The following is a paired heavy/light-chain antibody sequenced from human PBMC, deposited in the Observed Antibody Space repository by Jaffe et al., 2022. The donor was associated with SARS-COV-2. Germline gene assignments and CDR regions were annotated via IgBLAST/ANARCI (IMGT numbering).Heavy chain of an antibody. CDR1: GDTFNTYT. CDR3: ARLGGRLAGMAADGAIDY. CDR2: IIPILGLT. J-gene: IGHJ4*02. V-gene: IGHV1-69*02. D-gene: IGHD6-25*01. Sequence: QVQLVQSGAEVRKPGSSVKVTCKASGDTFNTYTTSWVRQAPGQGLEWMGRIIPILGLTDYAQKFQGRVTITADKSSSTAYMELSSLRSEDTAIYYCARLGGRLAGMAADGAIDYWGQGTPVTVSS.
Light chain of an antibody. CDR3: AAWDDSLNGVV. J-gene: IGLJ2*01. V-gene: IGLV1-44*01. CDR2: TNN. CDR1: SSNIGSNT. Sequence: QSVLTQPPSASGTPGQRVTISCSGSSSNIGSNTVNWYQHLPGTAPKLLIYTNNQRPSGVPDRFSGSKSGTSASLAIGGLQSDDEAHYYCAAWDDSLNGVVFGGGTELTVL.